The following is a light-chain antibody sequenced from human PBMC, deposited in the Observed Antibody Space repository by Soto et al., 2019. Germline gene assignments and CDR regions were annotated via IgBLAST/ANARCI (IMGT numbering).Light chain of an antibody. V-gene: IGKV1-5*03. CDR2: KAS. CDR3: QQYITYPWT. Sequence: DIQMTQSPSTLSASVGDRVTITCRASQSISNWLAWYQQKPGKAPNLLIYKASSLESGVPSRFSGSASGTEFTLTISSLQPDDFATYYCQQYITYPWTFGQGTKVEIK. J-gene: IGKJ1*01. CDR1: QSISNW.